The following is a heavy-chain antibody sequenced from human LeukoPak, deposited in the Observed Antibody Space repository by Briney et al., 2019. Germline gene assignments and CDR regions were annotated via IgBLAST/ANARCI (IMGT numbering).Heavy chain of an antibody. CDR1: GFTFDDHA. Sequence: PGGSLRLSCAASGFTFDDHAMHWVRQAPGKGLEWVSGISWNSGGIAYADSVKGRFTISRDNAKNSLYLQMNSLRAEDTALYYCSRVSAYTTSSGEFDYWGQETLVTVSS. V-gene: IGHV3-9*01. D-gene: IGHD6-6*01. CDR3: SRVSAYTTSSGEFDY. J-gene: IGHJ4*02. CDR2: ISWNSGGI.